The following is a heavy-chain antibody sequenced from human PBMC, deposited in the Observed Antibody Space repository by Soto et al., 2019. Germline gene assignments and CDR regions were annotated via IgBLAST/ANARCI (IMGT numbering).Heavy chain of an antibody. D-gene: IGHD3-16*01. CDR3: VRGGGEMANPPPYLY. CDR2: VIPMFLKP. J-gene: IGHJ4*02. V-gene: IGHV1-69*06. CDR1: GGTFDTYA. Sequence: ASVKVSCKASGGTFDTYAISWVRQAPGQGLEWMGGVIPMFLKPNYAQKFKGRVTITAVKSTNTVYMEMISLMSEDTAVYYCVRGGGEMANPPPYLYWGQGTQVTFSS.